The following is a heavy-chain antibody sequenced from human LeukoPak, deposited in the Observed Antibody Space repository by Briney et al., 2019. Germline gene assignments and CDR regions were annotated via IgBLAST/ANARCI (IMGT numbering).Heavy chain of an antibody. CDR2: IRYDGSNK. D-gene: IGHD3-22*01. CDR1: GFTFSSYG. J-gene: IGHJ4*02. Sequence: GGSLRLSCAASGFTFSSYGMHWIRQAPGKGLEWVAFIRYDGSNKYYADSVKGRFTISRDNSKNTLYLQMNSLRAEDTAVYYCAKVGYDSSGYYQYYFDYWGQGTLVTVSS. CDR3: AKVGYDSSGYYQYYFDY. V-gene: IGHV3-30*02.